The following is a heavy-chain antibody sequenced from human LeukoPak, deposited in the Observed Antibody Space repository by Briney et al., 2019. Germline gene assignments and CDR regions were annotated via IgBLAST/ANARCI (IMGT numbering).Heavy chain of an antibody. J-gene: IGHJ4*02. D-gene: IGHD3-3*01. CDR1: GGSISTYY. Sequence: PSETLSLTCTVSGGSISTYYWSWIRQPPGKRLEWIGYIYYSGSTNYNPSLKSRVTISVDTSKNQFSLKLSSVTAADTAVYYCARGSFGAYYFDYWGQGTLVTVSS. CDR2: IYYSGST. CDR3: ARGSFGAYYFDY. V-gene: IGHV4-59*08.